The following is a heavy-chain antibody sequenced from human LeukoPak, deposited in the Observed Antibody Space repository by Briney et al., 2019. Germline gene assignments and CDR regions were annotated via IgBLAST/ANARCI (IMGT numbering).Heavy chain of an antibody. D-gene: IGHD2-21*02. CDR3: ARDQAYCGGDCYFDF. CDR1: DYSISSAYY. Sequence: SEALSLTCAVSDYSISSAYYWGWIRQPPGKGLEWIGSIYHSGSTDHNPSLKSRVTISVDTSKNQFSLKLRSVTAADTAVYYCARDQAYCGGDCYFDFWGQGTLVTVSS. V-gene: IGHV4-38-2*02. CDR2: IYHSGST. J-gene: IGHJ4*02.